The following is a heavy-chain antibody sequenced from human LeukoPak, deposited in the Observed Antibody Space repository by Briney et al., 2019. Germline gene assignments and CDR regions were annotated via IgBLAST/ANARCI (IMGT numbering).Heavy chain of an antibody. CDR3: ARVTYNDYQHFDY. V-gene: IGHV4-39*07. Sequence: SETLSLTCIVSGGSISTNTYYWGWIRLPPGKGLEWIGEIHHRGTTYYNPSLRSRVTISVDTSKNQFSLRLTSVTAADTAVYYCARVTYNDYQHFDYWGQGNLVTVS. CDR2: IHHRGTT. J-gene: IGHJ4*02. CDR1: GGSISTNTYY. D-gene: IGHD3-16*01.